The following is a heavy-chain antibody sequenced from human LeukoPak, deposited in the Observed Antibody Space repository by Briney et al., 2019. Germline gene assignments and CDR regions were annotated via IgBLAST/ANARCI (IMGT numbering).Heavy chain of an antibody. CDR1: GYTFTNYT. J-gene: IGHJ4*02. CDR2: IDTNTGNP. D-gene: IGHD3-22*01. V-gene: IGHV7-4-1*02. CDR3: TRGRDTTGYFVY. Sequence: WASVKVSCTASGYTFTNYTINWVRLAPGQGLEWMGWIDTNTGNPTYAQGFAGRFVFSLDTSVTTTYLQISSLKAEDTAVYFCTRGRDTTGYFVYWGRGTLVTVSS.